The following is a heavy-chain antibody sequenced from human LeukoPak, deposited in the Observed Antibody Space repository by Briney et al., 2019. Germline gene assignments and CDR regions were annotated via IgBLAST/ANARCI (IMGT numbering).Heavy chain of an antibody. CDR3: ARALRKARIAAAGTVDY. J-gene: IGHJ4*02. CDR2: ISYDGSNK. V-gene: IGHV3-30-3*01. CDR1: GFTFSSYA. Sequence: QPGRSLRLSCAASGFTFSSYAMHWVRQAPGKGLEWVAVISYDGSNKYYADSVKGRFTISRDNSKNTLYLQMNSLRAEDTAVYYCARALRKARIAAAGTVDYWGQGTLVTVSS. D-gene: IGHD6-13*01.